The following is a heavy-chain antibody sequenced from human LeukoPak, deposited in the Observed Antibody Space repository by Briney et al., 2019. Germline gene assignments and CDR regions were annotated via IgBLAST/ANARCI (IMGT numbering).Heavy chain of an antibody. V-gene: IGHV3-30*04. J-gene: IGHJ6*04. CDR2: ISYDGTSK. CDR3: AELGITMIGGV. Sequence: PGGSLRLSCAASGFTFSNFFMHWVRQAPGKGLEWVASISYDGTSKYYADSVKGRFTISRDNAKNSLYLQMNSLRAEDTAVYYCAELGITMIGGVWGKGTTVTISS. CDR1: GFTFSNFF. D-gene: IGHD3-10*02.